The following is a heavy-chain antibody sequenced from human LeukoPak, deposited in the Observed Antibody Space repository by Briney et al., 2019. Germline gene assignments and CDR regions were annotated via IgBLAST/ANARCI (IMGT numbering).Heavy chain of an antibody. D-gene: IGHD6-19*01. CDR3: ARDLYSIAVAGGCDY. Sequence: GRSLRLSCAASGFTFSSYAMHWVRQAPGKGLEWVAVISYDGSNKYYADSVKGRFTISRDNSKNTLYLQMNSLRAEDTAVYYCARDLYSIAVAGGCDYWGQGTLVTVSS. J-gene: IGHJ4*02. V-gene: IGHV3-30*04. CDR2: ISYDGSNK. CDR1: GFTFSSYA.